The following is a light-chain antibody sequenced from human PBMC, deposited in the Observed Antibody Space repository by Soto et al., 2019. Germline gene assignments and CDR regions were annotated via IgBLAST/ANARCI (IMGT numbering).Light chain of an antibody. CDR1: SGSIASNY. V-gene: IGLV6-57*04. J-gene: IGLJ7*01. Sequence: NFMLTQPHSVSECPGKTVTISCTRSSGSIASNYVQWYQQRPGSAPTTVIYEDNQRPSGVPDRFSGSIDSSSNSASLTISGLKTEDEADYYCQSYDSSNAVFGGGTQLTVL. CDR2: EDN. CDR3: QSYDSSNAV.